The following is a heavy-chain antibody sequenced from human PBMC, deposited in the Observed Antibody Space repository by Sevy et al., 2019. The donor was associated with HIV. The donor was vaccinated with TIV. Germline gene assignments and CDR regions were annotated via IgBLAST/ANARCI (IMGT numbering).Heavy chain of an antibody. Sequence: GGSLRLSCAASGFTFSSYGMHWVHLAPGKGLEWVAVICYDGSNKDYADSAKGRFTISRDNSKNTLYLQMNSLRAEDTAVYYCARDPRPPTTVTTLYGMGVWGQGTTVTVSS. CDR3: ARDPRPPTTVTTLYGMGV. CDR2: ICYDGSNK. J-gene: IGHJ6*02. D-gene: IGHD4-17*01. V-gene: IGHV3-33*01. CDR1: GFTFSSYG.